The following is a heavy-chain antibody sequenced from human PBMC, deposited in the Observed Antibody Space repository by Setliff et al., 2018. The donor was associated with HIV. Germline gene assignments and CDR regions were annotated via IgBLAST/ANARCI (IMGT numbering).Heavy chain of an antibody. D-gene: IGHD6-6*01. J-gene: IGHJ2*01. Sequence: SETLSLTCDVSGYSISSGYYWGWIRQPPGKGLEWIGSLYHSGSTYYSPSLKSRVTISVDTSKNQFSLKLTSVTAADTAFYYCARKEVIGPRRLYYYLDLWGRGTLVTVSS. CDR3: ARKEVIGPRRLYYYLDL. CDR2: LYHSGST. V-gene: IGHV4-38-2*01. CDR1: GYSISSGYY.